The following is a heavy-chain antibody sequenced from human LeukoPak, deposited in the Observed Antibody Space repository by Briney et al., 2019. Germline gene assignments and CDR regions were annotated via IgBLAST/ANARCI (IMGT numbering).Heavy chain of an antibody. J-gene: IGHJ4*02. D-gene: IGHD7-27*01. Sequence: PGGSLRLSCAASGFSFRNYGIHWVRQAPGKGLQWVAYISDDGRKKYYADSVKGRVTISRDNSKNTLDLYMDSLTPEDTAVYYCARDHTGKYTTDYWGQGTLVTVSS. CDR2: ISDDGRKK. V-gene: IGHV3-30*03. CDR3: ARDHTGKYTTDY. CDR1: GFSFRNYG.